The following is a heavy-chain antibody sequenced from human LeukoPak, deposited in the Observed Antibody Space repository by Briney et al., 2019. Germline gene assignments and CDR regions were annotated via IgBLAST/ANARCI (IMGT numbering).Heavy chain of an antibody. J-gene: IGHJ4*02. CDR2: ISYDGSNK. D-gene: IGHD6-13*01. CDR3: ARASRAAAGIFDY. V-gene: IGHV3-30-3*01. CDR1: GFTFSSHA. Sequence: GGSLRLSCAASGFTFSSHAMHWVRQAPGKGLEWVAVISYDGSNKYYADSVKGRFTISRDNSKNTLYLQMNSLRAEDTAVYYCARASRAAAGIFDYWGQGTLVTVSS.